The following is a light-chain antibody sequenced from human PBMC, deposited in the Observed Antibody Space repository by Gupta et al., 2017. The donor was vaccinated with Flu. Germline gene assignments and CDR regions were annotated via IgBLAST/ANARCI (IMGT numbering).Light chain of an antibody. CDR2: EVS. CDR3: SSYTSSSNPVV. CDR1: SSDVGGYKY. Sequence: QSALSQPSAVSGSPGPSITISCTGTSSDVGGYKYVSWYQQHPGKAPKLMIYEVSNRPSGVSDRFSGSKSGNTASLTISGLQAEDEADYYCSSYTSSSNPVVFGGGTKLTVL. V-gene: IGLV2-14*01. J-gene: IGLJ2*01.